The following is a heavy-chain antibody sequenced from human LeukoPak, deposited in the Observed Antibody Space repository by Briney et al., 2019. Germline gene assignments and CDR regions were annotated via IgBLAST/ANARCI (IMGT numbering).Heavy chain of an antibody. Sequence: GGSLRPSCAASGFTFSDYYMSWIRQAPGKGLEWVSYISSSGSTIYYADCVKGRLTISRANAKNLLCLQMNSLRAEDTAVYYCARGIYYDSSGYWVYWGQGTLVTVSS. D-gene: IGHD3-22*01. CDR2: ISSSGSTI. V-gene: IGHV3-11*01. CDR3: ARGIYYDSSGYWVY. CDR1: GFTFSDYY. J-gene: IGHJ4*02.